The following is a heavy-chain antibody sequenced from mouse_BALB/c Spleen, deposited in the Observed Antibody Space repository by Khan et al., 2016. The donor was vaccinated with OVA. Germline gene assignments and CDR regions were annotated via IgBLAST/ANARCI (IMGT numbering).Heavy chain of an antibody. J-gene: IGHJ4*01. D-gene: IGHD2-14*01. V-gene: IGHV2-6-4*01. CDR2: IWGGGGT. Sequence: QVQLKESGPGLVAPSQSLSSTCTVSGFSLSRYNIHWVRQPPGKGLEWLGVIWGGGGTDYNSTLKSRLSISKDNSKSQVLLKMNSLQTDDTAMYYCARAYYRYDGYYAMDYWGQGTSVTVSS. CDR1: GFSLSRYN. CDR3: ARAYYRYDGYYAMDY.